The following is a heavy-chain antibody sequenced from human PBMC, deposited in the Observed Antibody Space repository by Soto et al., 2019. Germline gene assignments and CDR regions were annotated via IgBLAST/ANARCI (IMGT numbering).Heavy chain of an antibody. Sequence: QVQLVESGGGVVQPGRSLRLSCAASGFTFSSYGMHWVRQAPGKGLEWVAVISYDGSNKYYADSVKGRFTISRDNSKNTLYLQMNSLRAEDTAVYYCAKVSSGWSLEYFQHWGQGTLVTVSS. J-gene: IGHJ1*01. CDR2: ISYDGSNK. CDR3: AKVSSGWSLEYFQH. D-gene: IGHD6-19*01. V-gene: IGHV3-30*18. CDR1: GFTFSSYG.